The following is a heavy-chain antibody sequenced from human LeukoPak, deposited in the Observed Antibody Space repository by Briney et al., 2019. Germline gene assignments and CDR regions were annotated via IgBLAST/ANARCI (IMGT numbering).Heavy chain of an antibody. V-gene: IGHV3-7*01. CDR2: LNQDGSEK. CDR3: VRDWGGDSCS. Sequence: PGGSLRLSCAASGFTFSSYSMNWVRQAPGKGLEWVANLNQDGSEKDYVDSVKGRFTISRDNAKNSLYLQMNSLRAEDTAIYYCVRDWGGDSCSWGQGTLVTVSS. D-gene: IGHD2-15*01. CDR1: GFTFSSYS. J-gene: IGHJ5*02.